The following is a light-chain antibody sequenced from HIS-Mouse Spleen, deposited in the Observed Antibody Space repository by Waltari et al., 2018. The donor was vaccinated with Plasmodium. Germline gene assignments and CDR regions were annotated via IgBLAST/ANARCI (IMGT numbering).Light chain of an antibody. CDR2: EVS. CDR3: SSYAGSNNLV. J-gene: IGLJ2*01. CDR1: RSDVGGYNY. V-gene: IGLV2-8*01. Sequence: QSALTQPPSASGSPGQSVTISCTGTRSDVGGYNYVSWYHQHPSKAPKLMIYEVSKRPSGVPDRFSGSKSGNTASLTVSGLQAEDEADYYCSSYAGSNNLVFGGGTKLTVL.